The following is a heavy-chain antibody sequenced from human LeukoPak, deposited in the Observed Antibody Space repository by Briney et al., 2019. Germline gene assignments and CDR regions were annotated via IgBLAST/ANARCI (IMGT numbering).Heavy chain of an antibody. CDR2: ISWNSGSI. J-gene: IGHJ4*02. D-gene: IGHD4-17*01. Sequence: PGGSLRLSCAASGFTFDDYAMHWVRQAPGKGPEWVSGISWNSGSIGYADSVKGRFTISRDNAKNSLYLQMNSLRAEDMALYYCAKDGGDYGDYLDYWGQGTLVTVSS. V-gene: IGHV3-9*03. CDR3: AKDGGDYGDYLDY. CDR1: GFTFDDYA.